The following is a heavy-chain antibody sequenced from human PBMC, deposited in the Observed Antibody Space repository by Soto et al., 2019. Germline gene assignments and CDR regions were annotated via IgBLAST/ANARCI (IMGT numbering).Heavy chain of an antibody. CDR1: GYTFTGYY. CDR2: INPNSGGT. D-gene: IGHD3-3*01. CDR3: ARDRTIFGLGWYYGMDV. J-gene: IGHJ6*02. V-gene: IGHV1-2*04. Sequence: QVQLVQSGAEVKKPGASVKVSCKASGYTFTGYYMHWVRQAPGQGLEWMGWINPNSGGTNYAQKFQGWVTMTRDTSISTAYMELSRRRSDDTAVYYCARDRTIFGLGWYYGMDVWGQGTTVTVSS.